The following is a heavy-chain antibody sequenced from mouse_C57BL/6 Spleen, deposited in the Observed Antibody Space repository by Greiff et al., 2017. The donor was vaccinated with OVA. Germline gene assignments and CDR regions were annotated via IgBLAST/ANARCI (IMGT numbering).Heavy chain of an antibody. V-gene: IGHV5-16*01. Sequence: VQLKESEGGLVQPGRSLKLSCTASGFTFSDYYMAWVRQVPQKGLEWVANIHYDGSSTYYLDSLKSRFIISRDNAKNILYLQMSSLKSEDTATYYCARDAYYSNYGYAMDYWGQGTSVTVSS. J-gene: IGHJ4*01. CDR3: ARDAYYSNYGYAMDY. CDR2: IHYDGSST. CDR1: GFTFSDYY. D-gene: IGHD2-5*01.